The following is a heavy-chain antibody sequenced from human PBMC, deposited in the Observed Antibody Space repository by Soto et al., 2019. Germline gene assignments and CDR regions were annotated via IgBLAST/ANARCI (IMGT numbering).Heavy chain of an antibody. CDR3: ARAPIVGSGCYFDY. Sequence: QVQLQESGPGLVKPSQTLSLTCTVSGGSVSSGNYYWSWIRQPPGKGLEWIGYIYYSGSTYYNPSLKSRVTLSENTSKNQFPLRLTSVTAADTAVYYCARAPIVGSGCYFDYWGRGTLVTGAS. CDR1: GGSVSSGNYY. CDR2: IYYSGST. V-gene: IGHV4-30-4*01. J-gene: IGHJ4*02. D-gene: IGHD5-12*01.